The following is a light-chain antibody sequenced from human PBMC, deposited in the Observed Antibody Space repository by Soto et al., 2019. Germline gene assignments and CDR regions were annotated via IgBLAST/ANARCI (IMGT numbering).Light chain of an antibody. CDR1: SGSIASNY. V-gene: IGLV6-57*02. Sequence: NLMLTQPHSVSESPGKTVTISCTGSSGSIASNYVQWYQQRPGSAPTTVICENNQRPSGVPDRFSGSIDSSSNSASLTISGLKTEDEADYYCQSYNNTNQVFGGGTKLTVL. CDR2: ENN. CDR3: QSYNNTNQV. J-gene: IGLJ3*02.